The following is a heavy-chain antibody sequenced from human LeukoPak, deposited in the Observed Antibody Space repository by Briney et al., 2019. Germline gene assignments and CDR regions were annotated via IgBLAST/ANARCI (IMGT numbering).Heavy chain of an antibody. D-gene: IGHD4-17*01. V-gene: IGHV3-23*01. CDR3: AKLSSYGDYFDY. Sequence: GGSLRLSCGASGFTFSSYAMSWVRQAPGKGLEWVSGISGSDGYTYYADSVKGRFTISRDNSKNTLYLQMNSLRAEDTAVYYCAKLSSYGDYFDYWGQGTLVTVSS. CDR1: GFTFSSYA. J-gene: IGHJ4*02. CDR2: ISGSDGYT.